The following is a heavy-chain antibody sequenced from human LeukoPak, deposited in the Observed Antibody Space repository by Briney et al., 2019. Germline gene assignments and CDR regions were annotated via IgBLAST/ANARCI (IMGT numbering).Heavy chain of an antibody. CDR1: GGSVSSGSDY. D-gene: IGHD2-15*01. Sequence: SETLSLTCSVSGGSVSSGSDYWSWIRQPPGKGLEWIGYIYYGGRTNYNPSLKSRVTISVDTSKNQFSLKLSSVTAADTAVYFCARRSVPYYYGMDVWGQGTTVTVSS. CDR3: ARRSVPYYYGMDV. V-gene: IGHV4-61*01. J-gene: IGHJ6*02. CDR2: IYYGGRT.